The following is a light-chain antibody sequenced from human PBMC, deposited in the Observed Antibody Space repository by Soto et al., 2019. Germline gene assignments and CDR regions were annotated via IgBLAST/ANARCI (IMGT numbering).Light chain of an antibody. CDR1: SSDVGRYNY. CDR2: DVS. Sequence: QSALTQLRSVSGSPGQSVTISCTGTSSDVGRYNYVSWYQHHPGKAPKLMIYDVSTRPSGVPDRFSGSKSGTTASLTISGLQAEDEADYYCCSYAGSPYVFGTGTKVTVL. J-gene: IGLJ1*01. CDR3: CSYAGSPYV. V-gene: IGLV2-11*01.